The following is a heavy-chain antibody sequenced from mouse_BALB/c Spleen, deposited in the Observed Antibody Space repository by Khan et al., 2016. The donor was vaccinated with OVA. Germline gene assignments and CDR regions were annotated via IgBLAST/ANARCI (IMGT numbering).Heavy chain of an antibody. V-gene: IGHV5-6*01. CDR1: GFTFSTYG. Sequence: EVQGVESGGDLVKPEGSLKLSCAASGFTFSTYGMSWVRQTPDKRLEWVATISSGGSYTYYPDSVQGRFTISRDNAKNTLYLQMSSLKSEDTAMFYCARLAYYYDSEGLAYWGQGTLVTVSA. D-gene: IGHD1-1*01. CDR2: ISSGGSYT. CDR3: ARLAYYYDSEGLAY. J-gene: IGHJ3*01.